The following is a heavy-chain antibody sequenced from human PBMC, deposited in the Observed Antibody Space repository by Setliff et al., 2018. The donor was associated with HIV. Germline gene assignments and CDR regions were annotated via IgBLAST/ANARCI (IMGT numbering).Heavy chain of an antibody. D-gene: IGHD2-2*01. Sequence: SGPTLVNPTQTLTLTCTFSGFSLTTRGVGVGWIRQPPGKALEWVALIYWDDDERYSPSLNSRLTITKDTSKNQVVLTMTNMDPVDTATYYCAHISRVAYVNIKYYFDYWGQGTLVTVSS. J-gene: IGHJ4*02. CDR3: AHISRVAYVNIKYYFDY. CDR2: IYWDDDE. V-gene: IGHV2-5*02. CDR1: GFSLTTRGVG.